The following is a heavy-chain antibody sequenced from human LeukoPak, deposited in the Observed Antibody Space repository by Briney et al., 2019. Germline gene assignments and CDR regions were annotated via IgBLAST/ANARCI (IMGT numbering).Heavy chain of an antibody. CDR3: ARGFLEWLLSQPRFDY. Sequence: PGGSLRLSCAASGFTFSSYWMSWVRQAPGKGLEWVANIKQDGSEKYYVDSVKGRFTISRDNAKNSLYLQMNSLRAEDTAVYYCARGFLEWLLSQPRFDYWGQGTLVTVSS. V-gene: IGHV3-7*01. J-gene: IGHJ4*02. CDR2: IKQDGSEK. CDR1: GFTFSSYW. D-gene: IGHD3-3*01.